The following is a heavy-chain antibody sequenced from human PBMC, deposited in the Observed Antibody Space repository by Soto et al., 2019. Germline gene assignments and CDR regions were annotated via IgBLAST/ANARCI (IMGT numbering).Heavy chain of an antibody. J-gene: IGHJ6*02. CDR1: GGSISSYY. Sequence: SETLSLTCTVSGGSISSYYWSWIRQPPGKGLEWIGYIYYSGSTNYNPSLKSRVTISVDTSKNQFSLKLSSVTAADTAVYYCATVTTGNYYYYGMDVWGQGTTVTVSS. CDR3: ATVTTGNYYYYGMDV. CDR2: IYYSGST. D-gene: IGHD4-17*01. V-gene: IGHV4-59*01.